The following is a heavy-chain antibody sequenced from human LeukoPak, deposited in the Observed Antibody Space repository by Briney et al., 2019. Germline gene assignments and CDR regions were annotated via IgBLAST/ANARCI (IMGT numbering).Heavy chain of an antibody. Sequence: PGGSLRLSCVASGFTFSSYAMSWVREPPGKGLEWVSSLGGINGYTYYADSVKGRFSISRDNSKNTLYLQMNSLRAEHKALCYCAKVPSGCYACDFDFWGQGTLVTVSS. V-gene: IGHV3-23*01. J-gene: IGHJ4*02. D-gene: IGHD2-2*01. CDR1: GFTFSSYA. CDR2: LGGINGYT. CDR3: AKVPSGCYACDFDF.